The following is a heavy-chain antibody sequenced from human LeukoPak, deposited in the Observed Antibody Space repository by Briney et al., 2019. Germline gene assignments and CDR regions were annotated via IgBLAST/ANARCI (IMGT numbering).Heavy chain of an antibody. CDR2: IKQDGSEK. CDR1: GFTFSSYW. J-gene: IGHJ4*02. Sequence: GGSLRLSCAASGFTFSSYWMSWVRQAPGKGLEWVASIKQDGSEKYYVDSVKGRFTISRDNAKNSLYLQMNSLRAEDTAVYYCARDRYDSCGYYYFDYWGQGTLVTVSS. V-gene: IGHV3-7*01. D-gene: IGHD3-22*01. CDR3: ARDRYDSCGYYYFDY.